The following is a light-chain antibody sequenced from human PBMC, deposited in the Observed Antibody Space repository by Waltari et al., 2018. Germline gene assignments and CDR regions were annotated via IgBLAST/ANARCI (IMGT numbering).Light chain of an antibody. Sequence: EIVLTQSPGTLSLSPGETATLSCRASQRLTKYYLAWYQQKPGQAPRLLIYGASRRAAGIPERFRGSGSGTDFTLTISRLEPEDFAMYYCQQYGSSIMYTFGQGTKLEIK. CDR2: GAS. J-gene: IGKJ2*01. CDR1: QRLTKYY. V-gene: IGKV3-20*01. CDR3: QQYGSSIMYT.